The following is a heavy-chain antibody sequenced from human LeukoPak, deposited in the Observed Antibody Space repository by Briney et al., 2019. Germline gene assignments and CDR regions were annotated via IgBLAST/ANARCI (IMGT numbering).Heavy chain of an antibody. CDR3: ARGYQLLSFYYYGMDV. V-gene: IGHV4-34*01. Sequence: SSETLSLTCAVYGGSFSGYYWSWIRQPPGKGLEWIGEINHSGSTNYNPSLKSRVTISVDTSKNQFSLKLSSVTAADTAVYYCARGYQLLSFYYYGMDVWGQGTTVTVSS. J-gene: IGHJ6*02. CDR1: GGSFSGYY. D-gene: IGHD2-2*01. CDR2: INHSGST.